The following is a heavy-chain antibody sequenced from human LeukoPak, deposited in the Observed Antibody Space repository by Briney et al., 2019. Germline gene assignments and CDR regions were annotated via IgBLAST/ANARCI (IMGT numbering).Heavy chain of an antibody. CDR1: GFTFSSYS. Sequence: NPGGSLRLSCAASGFTFSSYSMNCVRQAPGKGLEWVSSISSSSSYIYYADSVKGRFTISSDNAKNSLYLQMNSLRAEDTAVYYCATVITMIVVPDAFDIWGQGTMVTVSS. CDR2: ISSSSSYI. V-gene: IGHV3-21*01. J-gene: IGHJ3*02. CDR3: ATVITMIVVPDAFDI. D-gene: IGHD3-22*01.